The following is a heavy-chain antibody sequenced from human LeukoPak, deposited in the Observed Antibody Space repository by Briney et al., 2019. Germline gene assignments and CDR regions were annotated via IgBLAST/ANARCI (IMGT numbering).Heavy chain of an antibody. CDR3: AKDGGQWEGELQTY. CDR2: SNTDGSIT. V-gene: IGHV3-74*03. Sequence: GGSLRLSCATTGFTFTSYWMNWVRQVPGKGLVWVSRSNTDGSITTYVGSVKGRFTISRDNAKNTLYLQMNSLRVEDTAVYYCAKDGGQWEGELQTYWGQGTLVTVSS. CDR1: GFTFTSYW. D-gene: IGHD1-26*01. J-gene: IGHJ4*02.